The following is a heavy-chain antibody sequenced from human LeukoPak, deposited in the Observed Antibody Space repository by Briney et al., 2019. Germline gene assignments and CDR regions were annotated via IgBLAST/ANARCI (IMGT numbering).Heavy chain of an antibody. V-gene: IGHV4-39*01. Sequence: PAETLSLTCTVSGVSISSSSYFWGWIRQPPGKGLEWIGNIYYTGSTYDNPSLNSRVTISVATSKTQFSLKLRSVTAADTAVYYCARGIYDKKYSSGWYCWFDPWGQGTLVTVYS. CDR3: ARGIYDKKYSSGWYCWFDP. J-gene: IGHJ5*02. D-gene: IGHD6-19*01. CDR2: IYYTGST. CDR1: GVSISSSSYF.